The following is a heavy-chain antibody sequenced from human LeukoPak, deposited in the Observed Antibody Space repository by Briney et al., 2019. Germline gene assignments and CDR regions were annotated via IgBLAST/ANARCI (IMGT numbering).Heavy chain of an antibody. CDR3: ARDVVGDLWFIPLDN. CDR1: GFTFGSYW. CDR2: IKQDGSEK. V-gene: IGHV3-7*01. D-gene: IGHD3-10*01. J-gene: IGHJ4*02. Sequence: PGMSLRLSCAVSGFTFGSYWMSWVRQAPGKGLEWVANIKQDGSEKYYVDSVKGRFTISRDNAKNSVYLQMNNLRVEDTAVYYCARDVVGDLWFIPLDNWGQGTLVTVSS.